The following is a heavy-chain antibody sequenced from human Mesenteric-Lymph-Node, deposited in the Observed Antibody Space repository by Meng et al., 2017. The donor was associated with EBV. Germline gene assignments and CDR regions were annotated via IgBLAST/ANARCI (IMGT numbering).Heavy chain of an antibody. V-gene: IGHV1-18*01. CDR3: ARVPIMGSTWFDP. CDR1: GGTFNSYA. J-gene: IGHJ5*02. CDR2: INVYKANI. Sequence: QVQLVQSGAEVKXPXSSVKVSCKASGGTFNSYAISWVRQAPGQGLEWMGWINVYKANIHYAQKLQDRVTMTTDTSTSTAYMELRSLRSDDTAVYYCARVPIMGSTWFDPWGQGTLVTVSS. D-gene: IGHD3-10*01.